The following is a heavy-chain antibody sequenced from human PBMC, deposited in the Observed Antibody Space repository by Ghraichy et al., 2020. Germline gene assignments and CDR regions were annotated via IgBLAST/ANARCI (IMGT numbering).Heavy chain of an antibody. CDR2: ISSSSSYI. V-gene: IGHV3-21*01. J-gene: IGHJ5*02. Sequence: GGSLRLSCAASGFTFSSYSMNWVRQAPGKGLEWVSSISSSSSYIYYADSVKGRFTISRDNAKNSLYLQMNSLRAEDTAVYYCARGIVVVPAAMDWFDPWGQGTLVTVSS. D-gene: IGHD2-2*01. CDR3: ARGIVVVPAAMDWFDP. CDR1: GFTFSSYS.